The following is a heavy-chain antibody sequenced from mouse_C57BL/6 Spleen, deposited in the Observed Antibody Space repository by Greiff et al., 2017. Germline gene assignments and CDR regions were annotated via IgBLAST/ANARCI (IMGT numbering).Heavy chain of an antibody. Sequence: VQLQQSGPELVKPGASVKISCKASGYAFSSSWMNWVKQRPGKGLEWIGRIYPGDGDTNYNGKFKGKATLTADKSSSTAYMQLSSLTSEDSAVYFCAREVYDGYYHWYFDVWGTGTTVTVSS. J-gene: IGHJ1*03. D-gene: IGHD2-3*01. CDR2: IYPGDGDT. CDR3: AREVYDGYYHWYFDV. CDR1: GYAFSSSW. V-gene: IGHV1-82*01.